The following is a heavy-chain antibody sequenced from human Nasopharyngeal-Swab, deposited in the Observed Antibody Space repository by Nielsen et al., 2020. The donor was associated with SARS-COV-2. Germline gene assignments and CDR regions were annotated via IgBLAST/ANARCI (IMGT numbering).Heavy chain of an antibody. CDR3: ARGTRGYSLYWYFDL. CDR1: GGSISSYY. Sequence: SETLSLTCTVSGGSISSYYWSWIRQPPGKGLEWIGYIYYSGSTNYNPSLKSRVTISVDTSKNQFSLKLSPVTAADTAVYYCARGTRGYSLYWYFDLWGRGTLVTVSS. V-gene: IGHV4-59*01. CDR2: IYYSGST. J-gene: IGHJ2*01. D-gene: IGHD3-22*01.